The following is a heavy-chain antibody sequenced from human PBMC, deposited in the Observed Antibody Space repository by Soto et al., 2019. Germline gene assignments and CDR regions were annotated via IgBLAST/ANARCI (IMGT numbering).Heavy chain of an antibody. CDR2: ISGSGGST. CDR3: AKDGEGIQLCLRPQWLVPGYFDY. V-gene: IGHV3-23*01. Sequence: EVQLLESGGGLVQPGGSLRLSCAASGFTFSSYAMSWVRQAPGKGLEWVSAISGSGGSTYYADSVKGRFTISRDNSKNTLYMQMNSLRAEDTAVYYCAKDGEGIQLCLRPQWLVPGYFDYWGQGTLVTVSS. CDR1: GFTFSSYA. J-gene: IGHJ4*02. D-gene: IGHD5-18*01.